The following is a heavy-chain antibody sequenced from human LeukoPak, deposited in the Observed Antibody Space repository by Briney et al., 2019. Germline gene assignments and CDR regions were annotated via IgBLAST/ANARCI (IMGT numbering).Heavy chain of an antibody. CDR1: GGSISSSSYS. J-gene: IGHJ4*02. D-gene: IGHD3-3*01. CDR2: ISGSGGST. CDR3: AKEVYDFWSGYLDY. Sequence: ETLSLTCTVSGGSISSSSYSWGWIRQPPGKGLEWVSAISGSGGSTYYADSVKGRFTISRDNSKNTLYLQMNSLRAEDTAVYYCAKEVYDFWSGYLDYWGQGTLVTVSS. V-gene: IGHV3-23*01.